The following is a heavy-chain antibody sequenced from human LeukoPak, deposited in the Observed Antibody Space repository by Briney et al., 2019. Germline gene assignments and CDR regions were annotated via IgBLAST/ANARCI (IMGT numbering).Heavy chain of an antibody. CDR3: ARGLTATTPHLDF. D-gene: IGHD1-20*01. J-gene: IGHJ4*02. V-gene: IGHV1-2*02. CDR2: LNPNSGAT. Sequence: GASVKVSCKASGYTFIGYYIHWVRQAPGQGLEWMGWLNPNSGATNSPQEFQGRVTLTRDTSISTAYMELSRLISDDTAVYYCARGLTATTPHLDFWGQGTLVTVSS. CDR1: GYTFIGYY.